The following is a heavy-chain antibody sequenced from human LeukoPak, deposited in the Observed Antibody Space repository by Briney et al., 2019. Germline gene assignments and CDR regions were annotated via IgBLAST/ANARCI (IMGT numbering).Heavy chain of an antibody. Sequence: PGGSLRLSCAASGFTFSSYSMNWVRQAPGKGLEWVSSISSSSSYIYYADSVKGRFTISRDNAKNSLYLQMNSLGVEDTAIYYCARGRTLQHGMDVWGQGTAVTVSS. CDR1: GFTFSSYS. CDR2: ISSSSSYI. CDR3: ARGRTLQHGMDV. D-gene: IGHD2-15*01. J-gene: IGHJ6*02. V-gene: IGHV3-21*03.